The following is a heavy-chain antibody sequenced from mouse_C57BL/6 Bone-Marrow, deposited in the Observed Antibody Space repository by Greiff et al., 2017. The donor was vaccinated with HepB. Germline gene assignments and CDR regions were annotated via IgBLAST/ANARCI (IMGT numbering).Heavy chain of an antibody. V-gene: IGHV3-6*01. CDR2: ISYDGSN. J-gene: IGHJ2*01. CDR1: GYSITSGYY. CDR3: ARDDYYFYY. Sequence: EVKLQESGPGLVKPSQSLSLTCSVTGYSITSGYYWNWIRQFPGNKLEWMGYISYDGSNNYNPTLKNRISITRDTSKNQFFLKLNSVTTEDTATYYCARDDYYFYYWGQGTTLTVSS. D-gene: IGHD2-4*01.